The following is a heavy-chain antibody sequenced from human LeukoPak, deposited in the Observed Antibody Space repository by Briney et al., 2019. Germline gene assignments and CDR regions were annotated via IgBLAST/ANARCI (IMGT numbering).Heavy chain of an antibody. CDR1: GFTFSSYA. Sequence: GGSLRLSCAASGFTFSSYAMTWVRQAPGKGLEWVSGISGSGGSTYYADSVKGRFTISRDNSKNTLYLQMDSLRAEDTAVYYCAKDQSVLRYFDWLLLFDYWGQGTLVTVSS. D-gene: IGHD3-9*01. CDR2: ISGSGGST. CDR3: AKDQSVLRYFDWLLLFDY. J-gene: IGHJ4*02. V-gene: IGHV3-23*01.